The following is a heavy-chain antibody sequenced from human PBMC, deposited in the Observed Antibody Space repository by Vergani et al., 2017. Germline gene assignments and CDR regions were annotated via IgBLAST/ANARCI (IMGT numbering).Heavy chain of an antibody. V-gene: IGHV3-30*02. Sequence: QVQLVESGGGVVQPGGSLRLSCAASGFTFSSYGMHWVRQAPGKGLEWVAFIRYDGSNKYYADSVKGRFTISIDNSKNTLYLQMNSLRAEDTAVYYCAKDLDDILTGPFDYWGQGTLVTVSS. CDR3: AKDLDDILTGPFDY. J-gene: IGHJ4*02. D-gene: IGHD3-9*01. CDR1: GFTFSSYG. CDR2: IRYDGSNK.